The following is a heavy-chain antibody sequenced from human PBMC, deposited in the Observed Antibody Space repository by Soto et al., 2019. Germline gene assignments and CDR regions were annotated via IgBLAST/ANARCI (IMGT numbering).Heavy chain of an antibody. CDR2: INHSGST. CDR1: GGSFSGYY. Sequence: SETLSLTCAVYGGSFSGYYWSWIRQPPGKGLEWIGEINHSGSTNYNPSLKSRVTISVDTSKNQFSLKLSSVTAADTAVYYCARGAPSRTYGSGSYYRGWFDPWGQGTLVTVSS. J-gene: IGHJ5*02. D-gene: IGHD3-10*01. V-gene: IGHV4-34*01. CDR3: ARGAPSRTYGSGSYYRGWFDP.